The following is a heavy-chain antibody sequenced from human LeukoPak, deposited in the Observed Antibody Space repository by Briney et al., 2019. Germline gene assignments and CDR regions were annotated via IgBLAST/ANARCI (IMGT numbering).Heavy chain of an antibody. Sequence: SQTLSLTCAISGDSVSSNSAAWNWIRQSPSRGLEWLGRTYYRSKWYNDYAVSVKSRITINPDTSKNQFSLQLNSVTPEDTAVYYCAGEVNSSSWPYYYYYYGMDVWGQGTTVTVSS. CDR3: AGEVNSSSWPYYYYYYGMDV. D-gene: IGHD6-13*01. V-gene: IGHV6-1*01. J-gene: IGHJ6*02. CDR2: TYYRSKWYN. CDR1: GDSVSSNSAA.